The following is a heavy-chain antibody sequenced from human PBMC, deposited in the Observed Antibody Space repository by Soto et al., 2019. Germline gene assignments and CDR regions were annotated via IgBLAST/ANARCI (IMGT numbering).Heavy chain of an antibody. J-gene: IGHJ4*02. D-gene: IGHD2-15*01. CDR3: ARGYCSGGSCYYFDY. CDR1: GFTFSSYA. CDR2: ISGSGGST. V-gene: IGHV3-23*01. Sequence: EVQLLESGGGLVQPGGSLRLSCAASGFTFSSYAMSWVRQAPGKGLEWVSAISGSGGSTYYADSVKGRFTISRDNSKNTLYLQMNSLRAEDTAVYYCARGYCSGGSCYYFDYWGQGTLVTVSS.